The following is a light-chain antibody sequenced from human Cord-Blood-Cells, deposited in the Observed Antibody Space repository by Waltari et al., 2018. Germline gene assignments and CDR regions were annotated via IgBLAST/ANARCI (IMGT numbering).Light chain of an antibody. Sequence: QSALTQPASVSGSPGQSITISCTGTSSDVGSYNLVSWYQQHPGKAPKLMIYEGSKRPSWFSNGFSGSKSGNTASLTISGLQAEDEADYYCCSYAGSSTYVFGTGTKVTVL. J-gene: IGLJ1*01. CDR1: SSDVGSYNL. CDR2: EGS. CDR3: CSYAGSSTYV. V-gene: IGLV2-23*01.